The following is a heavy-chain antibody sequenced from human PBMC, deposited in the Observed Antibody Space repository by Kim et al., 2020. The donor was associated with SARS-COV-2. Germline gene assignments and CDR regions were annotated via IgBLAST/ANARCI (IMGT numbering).Heavy chain of an antibody. CDR3: ARGGALSWGYDSSGYQLLDY. CDR1: GGTFSSYA. CDR2: IIPIFGTA. Sequence: SVKVSCKASGGTFSSYAISWVRQAPGQGLEWMGGIIPIFGTANYAQKFQGRVTITADESTSTAYMELSSLRSEDTAVYYCARGGALSWGYDSSGYQLLDYWGQGTLVTVSS. D-gene: IGHD3-22*01. J-gene: IGHJ4*02. V-gene: IGHV1-69*13.